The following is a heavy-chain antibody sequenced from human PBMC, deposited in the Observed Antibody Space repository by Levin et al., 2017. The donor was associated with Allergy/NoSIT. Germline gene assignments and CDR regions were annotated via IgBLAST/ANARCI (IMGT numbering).Heavy chain of an antibody. CDR1: GFTFGDNA. CDR2: ISWNSGSI. Sequence: TGGSLRLSCAASGFTFGDNAMHWVRQAPGKGPEWVSSISWNSGSINYADSVKGRFTISRDNAKNSLYLQMNSLRAEDTALYYCAKELNAYYFDYWGQGTLVTVSS. CDR3: AKELNAYYFDY. V-gene: IGHV3-9*01. J-gene: IGHJ4*02.